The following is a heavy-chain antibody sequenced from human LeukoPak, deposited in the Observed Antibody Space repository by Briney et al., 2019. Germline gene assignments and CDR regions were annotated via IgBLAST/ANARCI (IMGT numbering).Heavy chain of an antibody. D-gene: IGHD2-21*02. CDR1: GFTFNRCW. Sequence: EGSLRLSCVVSGFTFNRCWMNWVRQAPGKGLEWVAHINPDGRDTYYVDSVKGRFTISRDNAQNSMYLQMNSLRVEDTAVYYCTSWGDTTAEYFQRWGQGTLVTVSS. J-gene: IGHJ1*01. CDR3: TSWGDTTAEYFQR. CDR2: INPDGRDT. V-gene: IGHV3-7*01.